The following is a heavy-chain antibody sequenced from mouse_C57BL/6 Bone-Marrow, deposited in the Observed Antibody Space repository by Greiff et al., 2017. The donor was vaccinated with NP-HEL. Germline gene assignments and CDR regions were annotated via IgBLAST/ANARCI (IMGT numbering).Heavy chain of an antibody. CDR1: GYTFTRYW. D-gene: IGHD1-1*01. Sequence: VQLQQPGAELVKPGASVKLSCKASGYTFTRYWMHWVKQRPGQGLEWIGMIHPNSGSTNYNEKFKSKATLTVDKSSSTAYMQLSSLTSEDSAVYYCARKDYYGSSYWYFDVWGTGTTVTVSS. J-gene: IGHJ1*03. CDR3: ARKDYYGSSYWYFDV. V-gene: IGHV1-64*01. CDR2: IHPNSGST.